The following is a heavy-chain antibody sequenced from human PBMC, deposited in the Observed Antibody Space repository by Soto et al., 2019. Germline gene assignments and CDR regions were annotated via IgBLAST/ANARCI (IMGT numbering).Heavy chain of an antibody. Sequence: QVQLVESGGGVVQPGRSLRLSCAASGFTFSSYAMHWVRQAPGKGLEWVAVISYDGSNKYYADSVKGRFTISRDNSKNTLYLQMNSLRAEDTAVYYCAIDFAPIAAAGRLDYWGQGTLVTVSS. D-gene: IGHD6-13*01. CDR1: GFTFSSYA. CDR2: ISYDGSNK. CDR3: AIDFAPIAAAGRLDY. V-gene: IGHV3-30-3*01. J-gene: IGHJ4*02.